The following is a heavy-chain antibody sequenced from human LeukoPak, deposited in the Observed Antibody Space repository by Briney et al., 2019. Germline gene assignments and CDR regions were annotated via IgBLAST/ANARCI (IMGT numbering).Heavy chain of an antibody. V-gene: IGHV3-48*03. D-gene: IGHD3-22*01. J-gene: IGHJ4*02. CDR3: ASPPPPANYYDSSGYTE. Sequence: GGSLRLSCAAPGFTFSSYEMNWVRQAPGKGLEWVSYISSSGSTIYYADSVKGRFTISRDNAKNSLYLQMNSLRAEDTAVYYCASPPPPANYYDSSGYTEWGQGTLVTVSS. CDR2: ISSSGSTI. CDR1: GFTFSSYE.